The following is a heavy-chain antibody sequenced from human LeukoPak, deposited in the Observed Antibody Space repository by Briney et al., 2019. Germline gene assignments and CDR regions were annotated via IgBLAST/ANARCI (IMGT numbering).Heavy chain of an antibody. CDR1: GFTFNNYP. J-gene: IGHJ3*02. D-gene: IGHD3-16*01. V-gene: IGHV3-64*01. CDR3: ARDRGGGWAFDI. Sequence: GGSLRLSCATSGFTFNNYPMHWVRQAAGKGLEYVSSITTNGDHTFYANSVKGRFIISRDNSKNTLYLQMGSLRPDDMAVYYCARDRGGGWAFDIWGQGTMVTVSS. CDR2: ITTNGDHT.